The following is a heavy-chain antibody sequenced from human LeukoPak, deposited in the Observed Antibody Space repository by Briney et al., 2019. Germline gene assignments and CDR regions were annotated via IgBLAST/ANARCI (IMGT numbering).Heavy chain of an antibody. J-gene: IGHJ2*01. V-gene: IGHV1-69*04. CDR3: ATEAVVVVTARDYWYFDL. Sequence: SVKVSCKASGGTFSSYAISWVRQAPGQGLEWMGRIIPILGIPNYAQKFQGRVTITADKSTTTAYMELSSLRSEDTAVYYCATEAVVVVTARDYWYFDLWGRGTLVTVSS. CDR1: GGTFSSYA. CDR2: IIPILGIP. D-gene: IGHD2-21*02.